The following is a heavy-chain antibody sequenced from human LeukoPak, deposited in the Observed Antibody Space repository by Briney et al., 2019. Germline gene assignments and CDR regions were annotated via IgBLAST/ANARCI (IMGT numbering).Heavy chain of an antibody. Sequence: GGSLRLSCAVSGFSLSSYGINWVRQAPGKGLEWVSLISSGSNYIYYADSVKGRFTISRDNAMNSLYLQMNSLRAEDTAVYYCARAGDNTTMVTQWGQGTLVTVSS. V-gene: IGHV3-21*01. CDR2: ISSGSNYI. D-gene: IGHD5-18*01. CDR3: ARAGDNTTMVTQ. CDR1: GFSLSSYG. J-gene: IGHJ4*02.